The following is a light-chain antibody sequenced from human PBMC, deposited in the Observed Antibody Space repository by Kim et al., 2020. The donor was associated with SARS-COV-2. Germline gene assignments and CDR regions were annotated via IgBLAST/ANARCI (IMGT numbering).Light chain of an antibody. CDR3: SSYTSSSTVV. J-gene: IGLJ1*01. CDR1: SSDVGGYKY. Sequence: GQSSTIACTGTSSDVGGYKYVSWYQQHPGKAPKLIIYDVSQRPSGVSNRFSGSKSGNTDSLTISGLQAEDEADYYCSSYTSSSTVVFGIGTKVTVL. CDR2: DVS. V-gene: IGLV2-14*04.